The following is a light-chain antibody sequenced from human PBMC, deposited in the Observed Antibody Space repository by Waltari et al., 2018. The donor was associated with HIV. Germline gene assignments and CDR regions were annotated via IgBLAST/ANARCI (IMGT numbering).Light chain of an antibody. CDR1: SGSIASNY. Sequence: NFMLTQPHSVSESPGKTVTISCTRSSGSIASNYVQWYQQRPGSSPTTLIYEVNQRPSGVPDRFSCSIDSASNAASLTISGLKTEDEADYYCQSYDSSNPWVFGGGTKLTVL. CDR2: EVN. CDR3: QSYDSSNPWV. J-gene: IGLJ3*02. V-gene: IGLV6-57*01.